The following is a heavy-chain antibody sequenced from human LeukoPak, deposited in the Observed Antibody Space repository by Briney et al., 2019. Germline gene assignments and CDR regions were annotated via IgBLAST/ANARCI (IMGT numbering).Heavy chain of an antibody. V-gene: IGHV3-21*01. CDR1: GFTFNTFN. CDR2: ITSGGDYI. CDR3: ARGHYDVLAASYKWTPDY. D-gene: IGHD3-9*01. J-gene: IGHJ4*02. Sequence: PGGSLRLSCAASGFTFNTFNMNWVRQAPGKGLEWFSSITSGGDYIYYAGSVKGRFTTSRDNAKNSLSLQLNSLRVEDTAVYYCARGHYDVLAASYKWTPDYWGQGTLVTVSS.